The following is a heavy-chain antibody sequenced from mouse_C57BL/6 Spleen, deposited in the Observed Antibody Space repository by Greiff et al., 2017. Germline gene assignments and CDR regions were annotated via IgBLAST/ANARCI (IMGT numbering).Heavy chain of an antibody. V-gene: IGHV5-9-1*02. CDR1: GFTFSSYA. J-gene: IGHJ2*01. D-gene: IGHD1-1*01. Sequence: EVQGVESGEGLVKPGGSLKLSCAASGFTFSSYAMSWVRQTPEKRLEWVAYISSGGDYIYYADTVKGRFTISRDNARNTLYLQMSSLKSEDTAMYYCTRDHLSYAFDYWGQGTTLTVSS. CDR2: ISSGGDYI. CDR3: TRDHLSYAFDY.